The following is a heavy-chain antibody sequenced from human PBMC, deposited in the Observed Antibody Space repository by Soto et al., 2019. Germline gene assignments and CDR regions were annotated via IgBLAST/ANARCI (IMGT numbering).Heavy chain of an antibody. J-gene: IGHJ4*02. CDR3: ARVGYSSGWQNFDY. Sequence: SETLSLTCTVSGGSISSYYWSWIRQPPGKGLEWIGYIYYSGSTNYNPSLKSRVTISVDTSKNQFSLKLSSVTAADTAVYYCARVGYSSGWQNFDYWGQGTLVTVSS. D-gene: IGHD6-19*01. CDR2: IYYSGST. V-gene: IGHV4-59*01. CDR1: GGSISSYY.